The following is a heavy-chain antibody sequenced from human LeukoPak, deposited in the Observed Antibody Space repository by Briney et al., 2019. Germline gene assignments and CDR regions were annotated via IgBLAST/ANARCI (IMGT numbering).Heavy chain of an antibody. CDR2: ISSSSSYT. CDR1: GFXFSNYY. Sequence: PGGSLRLSCAATGFXFSNYYMNWIRQAPGKGLEWVSYISSSSSYTNYADSVKGRFTISRDNAKNSLYLQMNSLRAEDTAVYYCARGCSSTSCHTADNWFDPWGQGTLVTVSS. V-gene: IGHV3-11*06. D-gene: IGHD2-2*01. J-gene: IGHJ5*02. CDR3: ARGCSSTSCHTADNWFDP.